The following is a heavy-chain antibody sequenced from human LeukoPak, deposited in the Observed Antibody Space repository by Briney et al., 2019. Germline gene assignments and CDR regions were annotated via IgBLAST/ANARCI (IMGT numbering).Heavy chain of an antibody. CDR2: IYASGST. CDR3: ARDFYGDDGHHPFDY. Sequence: SDTLSLTCSVSGGSISNYYWNWLRQPAGKGLEWIGRIYASGSTNHNPSLKSRVTISMDKSKNHFSLNLKSVTAADTAFYYCARDFYGDDGHHPFDYWGQGTQVTVSS. J-gene: IGHJ4*02. V-gene: IGHV4-4*07. CDR1: GGSISNYY. D-gene: IGHD3-10*01.